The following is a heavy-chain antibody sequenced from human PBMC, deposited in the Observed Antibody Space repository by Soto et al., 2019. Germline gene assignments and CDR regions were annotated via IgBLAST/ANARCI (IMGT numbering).Heavy chain of an antibody. J-gene: IGHJ4*02. CDR2: INPSGGST. V-gene: IGHV1-46*01. Sequence: GASVKVSCKASGYTFTSYYMHWVRQAPGQGLEWMGIINPSGGSTSYAQKFQGRVTMTRDTSTSTAYMELSSLRSEDTAVYYCATDPPFPGDYDSSGYYYWGQGTLVTVSS. D-gene: IGHD3-22*01. CDR3: ATDPPFPGDYDSSGYYY. CDR1: GYTFTSYY.